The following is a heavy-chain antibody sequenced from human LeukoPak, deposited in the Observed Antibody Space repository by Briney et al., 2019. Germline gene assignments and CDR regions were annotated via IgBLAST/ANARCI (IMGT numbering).Heavy chain of an antibody. CDR1: GGSFSGYY. Sequence: SETLSLTCAVYGGSFSGYYWSWIRQPPGKGLEWIGEINHSGSTNYYPSLKSRVTISVDTSKNQFSLKLSSVTAADTAVYYCAREYYYASGSFDPWGQGTLVTVSS. D-gene: IGHD3-10*01. CDR3: AREYYYASGSFDP. V-gene: IGHV4-34*01. J-gene: IGHJ5*02. CDR2: INHSGST.